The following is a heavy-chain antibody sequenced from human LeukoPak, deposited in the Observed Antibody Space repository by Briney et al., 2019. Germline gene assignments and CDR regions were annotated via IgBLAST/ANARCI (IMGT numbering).Heavy chain of an antibody. CDR1: GYTFTSYY. CDR3: ARGDVLDRSVYNWFDP. J-gene: IGHJ5*02. V-gene: IGHV1-46*01. CDR2: INPNHGTT. Sequence: GASVKVSCKASGYTFTSYYIHWVRQAPGQGLEWMGIINPNHGTTTYAQKFQGRVTMTRDTSTSTVYMESSSLRSEDTALYYCARGDVLDRSVYNWFDPWGQGTLVIVSS. D-gene: IGHD3-22*01.